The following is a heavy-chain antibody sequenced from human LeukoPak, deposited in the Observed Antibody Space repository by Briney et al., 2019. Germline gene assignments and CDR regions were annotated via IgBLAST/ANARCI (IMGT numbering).Heavy chain of an antibody. CDR1: GGSISSSSYY. V-gene: IGHV4-61*02. CDR2: IYTSGST. Sequence: SETLSLTCTVSGGSISSSSYYWSWIRQPAGKGLEWIGRIYTSGSTNYNPSLKSRVTISVDTSKNQFSLKLSSVTAADTAVYYCARDPGGYDSSGDYFDYWGQGTLVTVSS. D-gene: IGHD3-22*01. J-gene: IGHJ4*02. CDR3: ARDPGGYDSSGDYFDY.